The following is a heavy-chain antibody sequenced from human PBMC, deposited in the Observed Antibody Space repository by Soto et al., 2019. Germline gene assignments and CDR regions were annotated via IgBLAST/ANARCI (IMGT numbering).Heavy chain of an antibody. V-gene: IGHV3-33*06. CDR1: GLTFSSYS. CDR2: IWYDGSNK. CDR3: AKGYSIYYYYMDV. Sequence: PGGSLRLSYTASGLTFSSYSMHWVRQAPGKGLEWVAVIWYDGSNKYYADSVEGRFTISRDNSKNTLYLQMNSLRAEDTAVYYCAKGYSIYYYYMDVRGNGTTVTVSS. D-gene: IGHD4-4*01. J-gene: IGHJ6*03.